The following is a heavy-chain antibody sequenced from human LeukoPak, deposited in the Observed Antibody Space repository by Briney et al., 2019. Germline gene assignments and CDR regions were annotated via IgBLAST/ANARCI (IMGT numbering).Heavy chain of an antibody. CDR2: ISYDGSNK. D-gene: IGHD5-18*01. CDR3: ANARDTAMGVSDY. Sequence: GRSLRLSCAASGFTFSSYGMHWVRQAPGKGREWVAVISYDGSNKYYADPVKGRFTISRDSSKNTLYLQMNSLRAEDTAVYYCANARDTAMGVSDYWGQGTLVTVSS. V-gene: IGHV3-30*18. CDR1: GFTFSSYG. J-gene: IGHJ4*02.